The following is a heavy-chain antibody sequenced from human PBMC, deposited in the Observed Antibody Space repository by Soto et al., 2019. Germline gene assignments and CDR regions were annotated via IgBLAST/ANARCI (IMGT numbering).Heavy chain of an antibody. J-gene: IGHJ5*02. CDR1: DDSLSTYY. Sequence: PSETLSLTCNVSDDSLSTYYCSWIRQPAGKGLEWIGRIYASESTNYNASLKGRVSMSVDTSKKQFSLKMISVTAADTALYYCARSAIHRGGWFRPWGQGVLVTVPQ. V-gene: IGHV4-4*07. CDR2: IYASEST. D-gene: IGHD2-21*01. CDR3: ARSAIHRGGWFRP.